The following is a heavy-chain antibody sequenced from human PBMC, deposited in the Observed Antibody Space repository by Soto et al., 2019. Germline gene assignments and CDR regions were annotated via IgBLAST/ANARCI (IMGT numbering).Heavy chain of an antibody. CDR2: ISFSGST. CDR1: GGPISSDDYY. V-gene: IGHV4-30-4*01. Sequence: PSETLSLTCTVSGGPISSDDYYWSWIRQPPGKGLEWIGYISFSGSTKYNPSLKSRATISLDTSKNQFSLKLTSVTAADTAVYYCARDLNYYGSEDWLAPWAQGTLVTVSS. J-gene: IGHJ5*02. CDR3: ARDLNYYGSEDWLAP. D-gene: IGHD3-10*01.